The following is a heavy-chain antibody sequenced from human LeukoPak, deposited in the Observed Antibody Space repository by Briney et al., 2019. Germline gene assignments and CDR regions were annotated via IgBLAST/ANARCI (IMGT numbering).Heavy chain of an antibody. V-gene: IGHV3-23*01. J-gene: IGHJ6*02. CDR2: ISGSDGSS. Sequence: GVSLRLSCAASGFTFSSYAMSWVRQAPGKGLEWVSSISGSDGSSYYADSVKGRFTISRDNSKNTLYLQMNSLRAEDTAVYYCAKSLPGKTYYYYGMDVWGQGTTVTVSS. CDR1: GFTFSSYA. CDR3: AKSLPGKTYYYYGMDV.